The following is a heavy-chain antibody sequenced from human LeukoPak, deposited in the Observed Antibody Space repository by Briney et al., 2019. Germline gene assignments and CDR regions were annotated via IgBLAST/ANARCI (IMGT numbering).Heavy chain of an antibody. CDR2: FSSSGSTI. CDR3: AREDYYYGSGSSWYNWFDP. J-gene: IGHJ5*02. D-gene: IGHD3-10*01. Sequence: GGSLRLSCAASGFTFSDYYMSWIRQAPGKGLEGVSNFSSSGSTIYYADSVKGRFTISRDNAKNSLYLQMNSLRAEDTAVYYCAREDYYYGSGSSWYNWFDPWGQGTLVTVSS. CDR1: GFTFSDYY. V-gene: IGHV3-11*01.